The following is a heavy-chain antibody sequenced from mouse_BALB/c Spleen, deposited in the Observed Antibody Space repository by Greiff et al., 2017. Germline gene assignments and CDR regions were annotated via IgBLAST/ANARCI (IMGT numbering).Heavy chain of an antibody. V-gene: IGHV5-17*02. CDR1: GFTFSSFG. J-gene: IGHJ4*01. CDR3: ARSGIYYGNYLYAMDY. CDR2: ISSGSSTI. D-gene: IGHD2-1*01. Sequence: DVKLVESGGGLVQPGGSRKLSCAASGFTFSSFGMHWVRQAPEKGLEWVAYISSGSSTIYYADTVKGRFTISRDNPKNTLFLQMTSLRSEDTAMYYCARSGIYYGNYLYAMDYWGQGTSVTVSS.